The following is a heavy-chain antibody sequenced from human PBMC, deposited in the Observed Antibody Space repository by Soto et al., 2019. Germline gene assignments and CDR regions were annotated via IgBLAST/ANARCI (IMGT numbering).Heavy chain of an antibody. D-gene: IGHD3-3*01. Sequence: GASVKVSCKASGYTFTSYAMHWVRQAPGQRLEWMGWINAGNGNTKYSQKFQGRVTITRDTSASTAYMELSSLRSEDTAVYYCARPATIFGVVTPPNYYYYYMDVWGKGTTVTVSS. CDR3: ARPATIFGVVTPPNYYYYYMDV. V-gene: IGHV1-3*01. J-gene: IGHJ6*03. CDR2: INAGNGNT. CDR1: GYTFTSYA.